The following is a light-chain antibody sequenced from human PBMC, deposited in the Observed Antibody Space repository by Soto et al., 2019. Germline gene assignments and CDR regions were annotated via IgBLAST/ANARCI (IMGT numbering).Light chain of an antibody. CDR1: QSISTY. CDR3: QQSYSIPWT. V-gene: IGKV1-39*01. CDR2: AAS. J-gene: IGKJ1*01. Sequence: DIQMTQSPSSLSASVGDRVTITCRTSQSISTYLNWYQHKPGKAPKLLIYAASSLQSGAPSRFSGSGSGTDFTLTISSLQPDDFATYYCQQSYSIPWTFGRGTKVELK.